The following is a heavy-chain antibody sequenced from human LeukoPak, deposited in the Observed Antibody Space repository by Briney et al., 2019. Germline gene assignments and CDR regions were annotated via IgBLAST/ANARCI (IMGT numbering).Heavy chain of an antibody. Sequence: GGSLRLSCAASGFTFSNAWMTWVRQAPGKGLEWVANIKQDGSEKYYVDSVKGRFTISRDNAKNSLYLQMNSLRAEDTAVYYCARERYATEYGDSDYWGQGTLVTVSS. J-gene: IGHJ4*02. V-gene: IGHV3-7*01. CDR1: GFTFSNAW. D-gene: IGHD4-17*01. CDR3: ARERYATEYGDSDY. CDR2: IKQDGSEK.